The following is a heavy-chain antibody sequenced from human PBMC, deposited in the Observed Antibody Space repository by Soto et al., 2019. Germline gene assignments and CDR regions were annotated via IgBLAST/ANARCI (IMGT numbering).Heavy chain of an antibody. J-gene: IGHJ4*02. D-gene: IGHD3-3*01. V-gene: IGHV1-3*01. CDR1: GYTFTSYA. CDR3: ARGELLRFLEWLLPFDY. CDR2: INAGNGNT. Sequence: QVQLVQSGAEVKKPGAPVKVSCKASGYTFTSYAMHWVRQAPGQRLEWMGWINAGNGNTKYSQKFQGRVTITRDTSASTAYMELSSLRSEDTAVYYCARGELLRFLEWLLPFDYWGQGTLVTVSS.